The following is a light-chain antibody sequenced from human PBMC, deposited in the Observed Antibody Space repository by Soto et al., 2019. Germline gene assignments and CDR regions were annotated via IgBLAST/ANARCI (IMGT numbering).Light chain of an antibody. J-gene: IGKJ1*01. CDR1: QSVRNNY. Sequence: EIVLTQSPGTLSLSPGERATLSCRASQSVRNNYLAWYQQKPGQAPRLLIYRASSRATGIPDRFSGSGSGTDFTLTISRLEPEDFAVYYCQQYGSTPEMFGQGTKVELK. V-gene: IGKV3-20*01. CDR2: RAS. CDR3: QQYGSTPEM.